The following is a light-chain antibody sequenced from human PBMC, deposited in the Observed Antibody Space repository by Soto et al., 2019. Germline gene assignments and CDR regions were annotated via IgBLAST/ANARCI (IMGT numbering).Light chain of an antibody. CDR2: GAS. V-gene: IGKV1-9*01. CDR3: QQLFMYPPT. J-gene: IGKJ3*01. CDR1: QGIIDY. Sequence: IHLTQSPSCLSASMLDRGTITCRASQGIIDYLAWYQQKPGKAPKLLIYGASTLQGGVPSRFSGSGSGTDFTLTVSSLQPEDLATYYCQQLFMYPPTFGPGTKWIS.